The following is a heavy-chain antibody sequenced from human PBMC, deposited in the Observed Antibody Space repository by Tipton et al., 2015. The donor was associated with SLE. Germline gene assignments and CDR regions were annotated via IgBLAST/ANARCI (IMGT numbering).Heavy chain of an antibody. V-gene: IGHV4-38-2*01. CDR1: SYSISSGYY. CDR3: ARHDYDDNGYYLHYFDY. Sequence: TLSLTCAVSSYSISSGYYWGWIWQPPGKGLEWVGSIHQSGNTYFNPSLKSRVTISVDTSKNQFSLKLSSVTAADTATYYCARHDYDDNGYYLHYFDYWGQGTLVTVSS. CDR2: IHQSGNT. D-gene: IGHD3-22*01. J-gene: IGHJ4*02.